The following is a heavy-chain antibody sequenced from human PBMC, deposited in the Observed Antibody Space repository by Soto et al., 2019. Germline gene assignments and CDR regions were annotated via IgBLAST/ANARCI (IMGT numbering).Heavy chain of an antibody. V-gene: IGHV4-59*01. CDR1: GASISSSY. CDR3: ARVWGLDYIDS. J-gene: IGHJ4*02. Sequence: GPEPPSETLSLTCTVSGASISSSYWSWIRRPPGKGLEWIGYIYHSGSTKYNPSLKSRVTISVDTSKNQFSVKLSSVTAADTAVYYCARVWGLDYIDSWGQGTRVTVSS. CDR2: IYHSGST. D-gene: IGHD7-27*01.